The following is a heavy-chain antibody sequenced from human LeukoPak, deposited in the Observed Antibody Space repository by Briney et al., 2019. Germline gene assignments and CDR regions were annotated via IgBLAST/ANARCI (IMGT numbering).Heavy chain of an antibody. CDR2: ISYDGSNK. V-gene: IGHV3-30-3*01. D-gene: IGHD6-19*01. CDR1: GFTFSSYA. J-gene: IGHJ1*01. Sequence: GGSLRLSCAASGFTFSSYAMHWVRQAPGKGLEWAAVISYDGSNKYYADSVKGRFTISRDNSKNTLYLQMNSLRAEDTAVYYCARDDIAVAGSPPAFQHWGQGTLVTVSS. CDR3: ARDDIAVAGSPPAFQH.